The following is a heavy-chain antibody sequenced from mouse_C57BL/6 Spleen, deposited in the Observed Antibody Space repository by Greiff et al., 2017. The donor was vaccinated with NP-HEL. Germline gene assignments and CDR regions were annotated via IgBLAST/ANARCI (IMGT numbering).Heavy chain of an antibody. D-gene: IGHD3-3*01. CDR3: ARSGAGAFFDY. Sequence: QVQLQQSGAELAKPAASVKLSCKASGYTFTSYWMHWVTQRPGQGLEWIGYLNSSSEYTKYNQKFKDKATLTADKSSSTAYMQLSSLTYEGSAVYYCARSGAGAFFDYWGQGTTLTVSS. J-gene: IGHJ2*01. V-gene: IGHV1-7*01. CDR2: LNSSSEYT. CDR1: GYTFTSYW.